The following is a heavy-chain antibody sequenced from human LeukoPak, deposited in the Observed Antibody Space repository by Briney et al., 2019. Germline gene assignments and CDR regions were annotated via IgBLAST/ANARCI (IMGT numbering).Heavy chain of an antibody. Sequence: SVKVSCKASGDTFSSYTISWVRQAPGQGLEWMGGIIPIFGTANYAQKLQGRVTMTTDTSTSTAYMELSSLRSEDTAVYYCARLPLYDSSDYWGQGTLVTVSS. D-gene: IGHD3-22*01. CDR1: GDTFSSYT. CDR2: IIPIFGTA. CDR3: ARLPLYDSSDY. J-gene: IGHJ4*02. V-gene: IGHV1-69*05.